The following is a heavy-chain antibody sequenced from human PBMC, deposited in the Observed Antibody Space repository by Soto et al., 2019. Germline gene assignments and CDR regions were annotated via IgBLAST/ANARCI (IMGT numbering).Heavy chain of an antibody. Sequence: QVQLVQSGAEVKKPGSSVKVSCKASGGTFSSYAISWVRQAPGQGLEWMGGIIPIFGTANYAQKFQGRVTITADKSTSTAYMELNSLRAEDTAVYYCAREQVRYYDFWSGTKQGSYFDYWGQGTLVTVSS. CDR1: GGTFSSYA. V-gene: IGHV1-69*06. CDR3: AREQVRYYDFWSGTKQGSYFDY. CDR2: IIPIFGTA. J-gene: IGHJ4*02. D-gene: IGHD3-3*01.